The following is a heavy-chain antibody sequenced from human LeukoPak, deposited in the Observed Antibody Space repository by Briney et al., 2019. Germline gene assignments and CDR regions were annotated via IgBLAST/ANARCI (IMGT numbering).Heavy chain of an antibody. J-gene: IGHJ4*02. CDR3: ATSADSSGND. CDR1: GFTFSTYW. V-gene: IGHV3-7*03. CDR2: IKGDGSYK. Sequence: GGSLRLSCSASGFTFSTYWMSWVRQAPGKGLEWVANIKGDGSYKYYVDSVKGRFTISRDNAKSSVYLQMNTLRAEDTAVYYCATSADSSGNDWGQGTLATVSS. D-gene: IGHD3-22*01.